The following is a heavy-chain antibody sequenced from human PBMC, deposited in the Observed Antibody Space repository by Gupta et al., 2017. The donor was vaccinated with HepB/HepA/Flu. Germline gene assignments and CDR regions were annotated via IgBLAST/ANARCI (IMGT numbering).Heavy chain of an antibody. D-gene: IGHD3/OR15-3a*01. CDR3: ARGPDLLTGDFPYYFDY. Sequence: QVQLVQSRAEVKKPGASVKVSCKASGYTFTSYGISWVRQAPGQGLEWMGWISAYNGNTNYAQKLQGRVTMTTDTSTSTAYMELRSLRSDETAVDYCARGPDLLTGDFPYYFDYGGQGTLVTVSS. V-gene: IGHV1-18*01. CDR1: GYTFTSYG. CDR2: ISAYNGNT. J-gene: IGHJ4*02.